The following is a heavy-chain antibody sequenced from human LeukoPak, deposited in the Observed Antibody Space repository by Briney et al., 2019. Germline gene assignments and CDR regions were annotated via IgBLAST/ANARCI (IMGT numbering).Heavy chain of an antibody. CDR3: ARDLTADIVVVPAAMTGVNAFDI. Sequence: GASVKVSCKGSGGTFSRYAISWVRQAPGQGLEWVGRIIPIFGTANYAQKVQGRVTITTDESTSTAYMELSSLRSEDTAVYYCARDLTADIVVVPAAMTGVNAFDIWGQGTMVTVSS. D-gene: IGHD2-2*01. CDR2: IIPIFGTA. CDR1: GGTFSRYA. J-gene: IGHJ3*02. V-gene: IGHV1-69*05.